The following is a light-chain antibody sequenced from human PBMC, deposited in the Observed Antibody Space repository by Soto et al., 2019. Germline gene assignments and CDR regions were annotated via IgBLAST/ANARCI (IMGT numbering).Light chain of an antibody. CDR3: CSFARSSTFYV. J-gene: IGLJ1*01. CDR1: SSDVGSSNL. V-gene: IGLV2-23*01. CDR2: EGD. Sequence: QSVLTQPASVSGSPGQSITISCSGTSSDVGSSNLVSWYQQHPGKAPKLIIFEGDRRPSGVSGRFSGSKSGNTASLTISGLKAEDEADYYCCSFARSSTFYVFGTGTKVTVL.